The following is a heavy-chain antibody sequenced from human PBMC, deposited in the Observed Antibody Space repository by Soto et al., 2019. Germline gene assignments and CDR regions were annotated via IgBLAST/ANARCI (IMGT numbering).Heavy chain of an antibody. CDR1: GGAFSDYY. CDR3: AGGSPSVWEPPFY. D-gene: IGHD1-26*01. CDR2: IDRYGST. Sequence: PSETLSLTCAVYGGAFSDYYWSWIRQPPGKGLEWIGEIDRYGSTNYDPSLKSRVTISIETSKNQFSLKLTSVTAADTAIYYCAGGSPSVWEPPFYWGQGTLVTVSS. J-gene: IGHJ4*02. V-gene: IGHV4-34*01.